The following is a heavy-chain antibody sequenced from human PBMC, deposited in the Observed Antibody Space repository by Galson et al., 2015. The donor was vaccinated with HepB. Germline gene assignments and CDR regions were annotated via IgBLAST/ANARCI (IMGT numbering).Heavy chain of an antibody. CDR3: AKDSCSSTSCYGFSCMDV. CDR2: ISWNSGSI. CDR1: GFTFDDYA. V-gene: IGHV3-9*01. D-gene: IGHD2-2*01. J-gene: IGHJ6*03. Sequence: SLRLSCAASGFTFDDYAMHWVRQAPGKGLEWVSGISWNSGSIGYADSVKGRFTISRDNAKNSLYLQMNGLRAEDTALYYCAKDSCSSTSCYGFSCMDVWGKGTTVTVSS.